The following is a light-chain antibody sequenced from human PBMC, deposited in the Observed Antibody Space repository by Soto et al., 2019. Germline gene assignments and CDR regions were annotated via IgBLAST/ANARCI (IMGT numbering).Light chain of an antibody. CDR1: QSVLYSSNKKNY. CDR3: QQYYTTPPYT. Sequence: DFVMTQSPDSLAVSLGERATINCKSSQSVLYSSNKKNYLAWYQQKPGQPPKLLIYWASTRESGIPDRFSGSGSGTDFTLTISSLKAEDVAVYYCQQYYTTPPYTFGQGTKLEIK. J-gene: IGKJ2*01. CDR2: WAS. V-gene: IGKV4-1*01.